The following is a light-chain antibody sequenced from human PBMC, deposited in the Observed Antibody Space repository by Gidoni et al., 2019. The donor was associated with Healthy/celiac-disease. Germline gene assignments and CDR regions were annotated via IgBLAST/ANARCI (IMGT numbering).Light chain of an antibody. V-gene: IGKV1-39*01. CDR1: QSISSY. J-gene: IGKJ1*01. Sequence: DIQMTQSPSSLSASVGDRVTITCRARQSISSYLNGYQQKPGKAPKLLIYDASSLERGVPSRFSGRGSGTDFTLTISSLQPEDFATYYCQQSYSTRWTFGEGTKVEIK. CDR2: DAS. CDR3: QQSYSTRWT.